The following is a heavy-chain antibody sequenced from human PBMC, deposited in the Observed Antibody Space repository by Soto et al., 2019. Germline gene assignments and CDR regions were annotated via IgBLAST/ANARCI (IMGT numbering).Heavy chain of an antibody. Sequence: QMQLVESGGGVVQPGRSLRLSCAASGFTFRSYGIHWVRQAPGTGLEWVALIWFDGSKKYYVDSVKGRFAVSRDNSKNTLYLQMNSRRVEDTAVYYCARDRLVPYGYGMDVWGQGTTVTVSS. D-gene: IGHD2-2*01. J-gene: IGHJ6*02. CDR3: ARDRLVPYGYGMDV. CDR2: IWFDGSKK. CDR1: GFTFRSYG. V-gene: IGHV3-33*01.